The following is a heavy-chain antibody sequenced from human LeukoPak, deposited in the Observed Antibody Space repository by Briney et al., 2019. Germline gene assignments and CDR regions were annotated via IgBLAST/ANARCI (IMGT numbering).Heavy chain of an antibody. CDR3: ARAVGGSGYYQYFYGMDV. V-gene: IGHV3-66*01. D-gene: IGHD6-19*01. CDR1: GFTVSSNY. CDR2: IYSAGYT. J-gene: IGHJ6*02. Sequence: GVLRLFCAASGFTVSSNYMRWVRLAPGKGLEWVSVIYSAGYTYYTDSVKGRFTVSRDTSKNTLYLQMDSLRGDDTAVYYCARAVGGSGYYQYFYGMDVWGQGTTVTVSS.